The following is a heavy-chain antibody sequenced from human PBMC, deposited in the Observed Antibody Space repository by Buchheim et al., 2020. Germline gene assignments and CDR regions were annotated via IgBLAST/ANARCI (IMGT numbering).Heavy chain of an antibody. Sequence: QAQLVESGGGVVQPGMSLRLSCVGSGFTLSGYDMHWVRQAPGKGLKWVAVTSGDGSQKNYGDSVRDRFTISRDNSKNTQYLQMNSLTPEDTAVYYCARPGGMGTTWSWFDTWGQGTL. V-gene: IGHV3-30-3*01. CDR2: TSGDGSQK. J-gene: IGHJ5*02. CDR3: ARPGGMGTTWSWFDT. D-gene: IGHD1-26*01. CDR1: GFTLSGYD.